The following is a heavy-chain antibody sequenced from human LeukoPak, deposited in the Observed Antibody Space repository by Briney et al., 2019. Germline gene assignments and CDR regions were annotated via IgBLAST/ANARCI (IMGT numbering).Heavy chain of an antibody. CDR2: IYYSGST. CDR1: GGSISSSSYY. Sequence: SETLSLTCTVSGGSISSSSYYWGWIRQPPGKGLEWIGSIYYSGSTYYNPSLKSRVTISVDTSKNQFSLKLSSVTAADTAVYYCARRVVVTTSTDDVFDIWGQGTMVTVSS. D-gene: IGHD2-15*01. V-gene: IGHV4-39*07. J-gene: IGHJ3*02. CDR3: ARRVVVTTSTDDVFDI.